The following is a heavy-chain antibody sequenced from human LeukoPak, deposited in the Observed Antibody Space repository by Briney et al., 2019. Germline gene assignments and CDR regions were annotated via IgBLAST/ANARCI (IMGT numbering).Heavy chain of an antibody. Sequence: SVKLSCKASGGTFSGYAISGGRQAPGQGHEWRGGIIPIFGTANYAQKFQGRVTITADKSTSTAYMELSSLRSEETAVYYRARGPDYGDDTPFDYWGEGTLVTVSS. D-gene: IGHD4-17*01. CDR1: GGTFSGYA. CDR3: ARGPDYGDDTPFDY. V-gene: IGHV1-69*06. J-gene: IGHJ4*02. CDR2: IIPIFGTA.